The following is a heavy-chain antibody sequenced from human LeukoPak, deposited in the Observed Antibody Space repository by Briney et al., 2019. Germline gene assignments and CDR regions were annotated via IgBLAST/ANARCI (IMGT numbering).Heavy chain of an antibody. J-gene: IGHJ4*02. V-gene: IGHV3-30*01. CDR1: GFTFSSYA. CDR3: TGGNIYY. D-gene: IGHD4-23*01. Sequence: GRSLRLSCAASGFTFSSYAMHWVRQAPGKGLEWVAVISYDGSNKYYADSVKGRFTISRDNSKSTLYLQMNSLRAEDTAAYYCTGGNIYYWGQGTLVTVSS. CDR2: ISYDGSNK.